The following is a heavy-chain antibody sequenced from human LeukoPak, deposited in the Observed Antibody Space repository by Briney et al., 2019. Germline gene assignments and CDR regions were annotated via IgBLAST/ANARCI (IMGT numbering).Heavy chain of an antibody. D-gene: IGHD5-18*01. J-gene: IGHJ4*02. V-gene: IGHV4-38-2*02. CDR3: ARLGGNSYGFYSFAY. CDR1: GYSISSTYY. CDR2: INDGGST. Sequence: SETLSLTCTVSGYSISSTYYWGWIRQPPGKGLEWIGSINDGGSTYYDPSRKSRVTISVDTSNNQFYLKVNSVTAADTAVYYCARLGGNSYGFYSFAYWGGETLVTASS.